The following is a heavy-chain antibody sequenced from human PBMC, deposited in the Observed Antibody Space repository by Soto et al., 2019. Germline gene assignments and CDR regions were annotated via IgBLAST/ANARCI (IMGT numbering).Heavy chain of an antibody. CDR1: GYGFTTYG. CDR2: ISAHNGNT. CDR3: ARGRYGDY. V-gene: IGHV1-18*01. D-gene: IGHD1-1*01. Sequence: QVHLVQSGAEVKKPGASVKVSCKGSGYGFTTYGITWVRQAPGQGLEWMAWISAHNGNTNYAQKLQGRVTVTRDTSTSTAYMELGSLRSDERSVYYCARGRYGDYWGQGALVTVS. J-gene: IGHJ4*02.